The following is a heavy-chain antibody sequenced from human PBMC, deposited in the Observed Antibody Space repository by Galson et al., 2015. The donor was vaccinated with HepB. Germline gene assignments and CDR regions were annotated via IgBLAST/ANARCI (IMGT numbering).Heavy chain of an antibody. V-gene: IGHV3-48*01. D-gene: IGHD2-2*01. Sequence: SLRLSCAASGFTFSSYSMNWVRQAPGKGLEWVSYISSSSSTIYYADSVKGRFTISRDNAKNSLYLQMNSLRAEGTAVYYCARDQRRGRFFHIVVVPAYGLDYWGQGTLVTVSS. CDR1: GFTFSSYS. CDR2: ISSSSSTI. J-gene: IGHJ4*02. CDR3: ARDQRRGRFFHIVVVPAYGLDY.